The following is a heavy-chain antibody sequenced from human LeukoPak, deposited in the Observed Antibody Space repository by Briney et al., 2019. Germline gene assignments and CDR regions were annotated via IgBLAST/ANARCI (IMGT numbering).Heavy chain of an antibody. Sequence: SETLSLTCTVSGYSISSGYYWGWIRQPPGKGLEWIGSIYHSGSTYYNPSLKSRVTISVDTSKNQFSLKLSSVTAADTAVYYCAHLGDILTGYYTHYYFDYWGQGTLVTVSS. CDR1: GYSISSGYY. J-gene: IGHJ4*02. D-gene: IGHD3-9*01. CDR3: AHLGDILTGYYTHYYFDY. V-gene: IGHV4-38-2*02. CDR2: IYHSGST.